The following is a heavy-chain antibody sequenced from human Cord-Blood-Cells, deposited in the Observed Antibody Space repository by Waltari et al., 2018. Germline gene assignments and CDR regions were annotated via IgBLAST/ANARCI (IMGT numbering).Heavy chain of an antibody. V-gene: IGHV4-59*01. CDR3: ARCLTGTTGQYYYYYYGMDV. CDR2: SYYSGST. Sequence: QVQLQESCPGLVKPSETLSLTCTASGGSISGYYWSWIRQPPGTGLEWIGYSYYSGSTHYNPSLKSRVTISVDTSKNQFSLKLSSVAAADTAVYYCARCLTGTTGQYYYYYYGMDVWGQGATVTVSS. CDR1: GGSISGYY. D-gene: IGHD1-7*01. J-gene: IGHJ6*02.